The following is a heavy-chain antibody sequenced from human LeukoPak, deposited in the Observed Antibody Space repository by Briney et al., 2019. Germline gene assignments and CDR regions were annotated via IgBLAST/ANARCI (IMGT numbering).Heavy chain of an antibody. CDR3: AKVDSSGWYGGVAFDI. V-gene: IGHV3-23*01. J-gene: IGHJ3*02. D-gene: IGHD6-19*01. CDR2: ISGSGGST. Sequence: GGSLRLSCATSGFTFSSYAMSWVRQAPGKGLEWVSAISGSGGSTYYADSVKGRFTISRDNSKNTLSLQMSGLRAEETAVYYCAKVDSSGWYGGVAFDIWGQGTVVIVSS. CDR1: GFTFSSYA.